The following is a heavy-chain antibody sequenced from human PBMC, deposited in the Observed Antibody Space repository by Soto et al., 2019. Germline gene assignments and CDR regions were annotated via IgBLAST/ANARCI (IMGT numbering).Heavy chain of an antibody. J-gene: IGHJ4*02. D-gene: IGHD2-21*02. CDR3: AREGLCGGDCYSTDY. CDR2: IIPIFGTA. V-gene: IGHV1-69*12. CDR1: GGTFSSYA. Sequence: QVQLVQSGAEVKKPGSSVKVSCKASGGTFSSYAISWVRQAPGQGLEWMGGIIPIFGTANYAQKFQGRVTVTADESTSTAYMELSSLRSEDTAVYYCAREGLCGGDCYSTDYWGQGTLVTVSS.